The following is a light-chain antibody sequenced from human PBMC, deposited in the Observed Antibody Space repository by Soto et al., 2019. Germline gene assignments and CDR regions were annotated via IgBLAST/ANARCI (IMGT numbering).Light chain of an antibody. Sequence: EVVLTQSPGTLSLSPGERATLSCRASQSVSSSHLAWYQQKPGQAPWLLIYGASSRATGIPDRFSGSGSGTDFTLTISRLEPEDFAVYYCQQYVSSPQTFGQGTKVEVK. CDR2: GAS. V-gene: IGKV3-20*01. CDR1: QSVSSSH. J-gene: IGKJ1*01. CDR3: QQYVSSPQT.